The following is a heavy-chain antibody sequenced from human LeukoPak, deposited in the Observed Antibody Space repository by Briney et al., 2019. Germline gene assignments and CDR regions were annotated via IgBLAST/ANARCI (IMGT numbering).Heavy chain of an antibody. V-gene: IGHV1-18*01. CDR1: GYTFTSYG. J-gene: IGHJ4*02. CDR3: ARASKYYYGSGSLDY. CDR2: ISAYNGNT. Sequence: ASVKVSCKASGYTFTSYGMSWVRQAPGQGLEWMGWISAYNGNTNYAQKLQGRVTMTTDTSTSTAHMELRSLRSDDTAVYYCARASKYYYGSGSLDYWGQGTLVTVSS. D-gene: IGHD3-10*01.